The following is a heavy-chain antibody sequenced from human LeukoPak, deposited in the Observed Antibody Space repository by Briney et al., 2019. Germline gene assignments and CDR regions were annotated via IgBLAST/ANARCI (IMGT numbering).Heavy chain of an antibody. V-gene: IGHV4-34*01. CDR3: ATRSSTLAAARCFDD. CDR1: GRPFRAYF. CDR2: IDHRGSS. J-gene: IGHJ4*03. D-gene: IGHD6-6*01. Sequence: WKPLPLTCAFQGRPFRAYFWTWIGQFPGKGLEWFGEIDHRGSSNYNPPLKSRATISVDTSKNHFSLSLTSVTAADTAVYYCATRSSTLAAARCFDDWGQGTVVTVSS.